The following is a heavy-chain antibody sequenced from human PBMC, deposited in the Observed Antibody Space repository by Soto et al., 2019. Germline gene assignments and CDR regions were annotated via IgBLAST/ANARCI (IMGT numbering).Heavy chain of an antibody. CDR3: ARDPRGEDSSGYQGDDY. D-gene: IGHD3-22*01. CDR1: GFTFSSYG. Sequence: QVQLVESGGGVVQPGRSLRLSCAASGFTFSSYGMHWVRQAPGKGLEWVAVIWYDGSNKYYADSVKGRFTISRDNSKITLNMQMNSLRAEDTAVYYCARDPRGEDSSGYQGDDYWGQGTLVTVSS. J-gene: IGHJ4*02. CDR2: IWYDGSNK. V-gene: IGHV3-33*01.